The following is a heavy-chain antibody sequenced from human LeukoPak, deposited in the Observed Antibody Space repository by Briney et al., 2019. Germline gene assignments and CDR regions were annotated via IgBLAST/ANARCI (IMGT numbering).Heavy chain of an antibody. CDR1: GYSFTSYW. D-gene: IGHD3-16*01. Sequence: GESLKISCQGSGYSFTSYWIGWVRQMPGKGLEWMGIIYPGDSDTRYSPSFQGQVTISADKPISTAYLQWSSLKASDTAMYYCARRAITLGDAFDIWGQGTMVTVSS. V-gene: IGHV5-51*01. CDR3: ARRAITLGDAFDI. J-gene: IGHJ3*02. CDR2: IYPGDSDT.